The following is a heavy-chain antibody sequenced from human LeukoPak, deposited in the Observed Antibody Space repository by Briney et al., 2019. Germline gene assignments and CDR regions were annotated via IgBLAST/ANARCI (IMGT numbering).Heavy chain of an antibody. CDR3: ARLRRSGSYPNYFDY. D-gene: IGHD3-10*01. CDR2: INHSGST. CDR1: GGSFSGYY. V-gene: IGHV4-34*01. Sequence: SETLSLTCAVYGGSFSGYYWSWIRQPPGKGLEWIGEINHSGSTNYNPSLKSRVTISVDTSKNQFSLKLSSVTAADTAVYYCARLRRSGSYPNYFDYWGQGTLVTVSS. J-gene: IGHJ4*02.